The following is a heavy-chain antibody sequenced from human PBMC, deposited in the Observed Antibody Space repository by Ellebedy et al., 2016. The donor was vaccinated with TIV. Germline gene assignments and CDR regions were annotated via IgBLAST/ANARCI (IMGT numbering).Heavy chain of an antibody. CDR2: IHHDGSLK. J-gene: IGHJ4*02. V-gene: IGHV3-7*04. CDR1: GFTLSSNW. CDR3: TRYAVGSYYFDY. Sequence: GESLKISCAASGFTLSSNWMSWVRQAPGKGLEWVANIHHDGSLKYYRDSVKGRFNISRDNAKNSLYLQLNSLRAEDTAIYYCTRYAVGSYYFDYWGQGTLVTVSS. D-gene: IGHD2-2*01.